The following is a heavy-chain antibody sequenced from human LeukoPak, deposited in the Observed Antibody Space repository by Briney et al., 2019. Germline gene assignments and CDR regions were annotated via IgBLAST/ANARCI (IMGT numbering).Heavy chain of an antibody. CDR3: ARGFCSSNSCYQGPFDF. V-gene: IGHV3-15*01. D-gene: IGHD2-2*01. Sequence: GGSLRLSCAASGFIFSSAWMTWVRQAPGKGLEWVGHIKNKTNGGTTDYAAPVKGRFIISRDDSKNTPYLQMNSLRTEDTAVYYCARGFCSSNSCYQGPFDFWGQGTLVTVSS. CDR2: IKNKTNGGTT. J-gene: IGHJ4*02. CDR1: GFIFSSAW.